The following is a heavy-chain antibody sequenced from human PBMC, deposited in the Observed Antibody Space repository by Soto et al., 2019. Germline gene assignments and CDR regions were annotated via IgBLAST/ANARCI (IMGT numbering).Heavy chain of an antibody. V-gene: IGHV4-39*01. Sequence: QLQLQESGPGLVKPSETLSLTCTVSGGSISSSSYYWGWIRQPPGKGLEWIGSIYYSGSTYYNPSLKSRVTISVDTSKNQFSLKLSSVTAADTAVYYCASRNPPYGVQRFDYWGQGTLVTVSS. D-gene: IGHD1-1*01. J-gene: IGHJ4*02. CDR2: IYYSGST. CDR3: ASRNPPYGVQRFDY. CDR1: GGSISSSSYY.